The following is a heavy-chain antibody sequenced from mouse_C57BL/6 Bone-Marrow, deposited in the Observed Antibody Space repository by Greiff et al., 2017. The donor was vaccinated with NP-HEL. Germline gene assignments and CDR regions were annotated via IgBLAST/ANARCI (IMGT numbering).Heavy chain of an antibody. CDR1: GFTFSDYG. V-gene: IGHV5-17*01. CDR3: ARGADWFAY. J-gene: IGHJ3*01. CDR2: ISSGSSTI. Sequence: EVKLMESGGGLVKPGGSLKLSCAASGFTFSDYGMHWVRQAPEKGLEWVAYISSGSSTIYYADTVKCRFTISRDNAKNTLFLQMTSLRSEDTAMYYCARGADWFAYWGQGTLVTVSA.